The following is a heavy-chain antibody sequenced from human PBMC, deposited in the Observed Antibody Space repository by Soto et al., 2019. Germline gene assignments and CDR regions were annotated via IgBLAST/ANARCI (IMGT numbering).Heavy chain of an antibody. Sequence: GESLKISCKGSGYSFTSYWIGWVRQMPGKGLEWMGIIYPGDSDTRYSPSFQGQVTISADKSISTAYLQWSSLKASDTAMYYCARAGRFQWLVREPLDYWGQGTLVTVSS. V-gene: IGHV5-51*01. CDR1: GYSFTSYW. CDR2: IYPGDSDT. J-gene: IGHJ4*02. D-gene: IGHD6-19*01. CDR3: ARAGRFQWLVREPLDY.